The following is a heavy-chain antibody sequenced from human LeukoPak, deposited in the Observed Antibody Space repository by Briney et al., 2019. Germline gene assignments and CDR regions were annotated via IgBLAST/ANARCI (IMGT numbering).Heavy chain of an antibody. D-gene: IGHD2-2*01. CDR2: IRYDGSNK. CDR1: GFTFSSYG. J-gene: IGHJ6*03. V-gene: IGHV3-30*02. Sequence: GGSLRLSCAASGFTFSSYGMHWVRQAPGKGLEWVAFIRYDGSNKYYADSVKGRFTISRDNSKNTLYLQMNSLRAEDTAVYYCAKSSFYCSSTSCYGPDYYCYYMDVWGKGTTVTVSS. CDR3: AKSSFYCSSTSCYGPDYYCYYMDV.